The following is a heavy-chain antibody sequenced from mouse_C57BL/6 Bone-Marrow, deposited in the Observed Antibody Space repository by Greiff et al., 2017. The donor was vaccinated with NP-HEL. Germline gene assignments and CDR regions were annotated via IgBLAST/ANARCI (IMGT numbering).Heavy chain of an antibody. CDR1: GYTFTEYT. CDR3: ARHEEKDYDDEGYAMDY. CDR2: LYPGSGSI. J-gene: IGHJ4*01. Sequence: QVQLKESGAELVKPGASVKLSCKASGYTFTEYTIHWVKQRSGQGLEWIGWLYPGSGSIKYNEKFKDKATLTADKSSSTVYMELSRLTSEDSAVYFCARHEEKDYDDEGYAMDYWGQGTSVTVSS. D-gene: IGHD2-4*01. V-gene: IGHV1-62-2*01.